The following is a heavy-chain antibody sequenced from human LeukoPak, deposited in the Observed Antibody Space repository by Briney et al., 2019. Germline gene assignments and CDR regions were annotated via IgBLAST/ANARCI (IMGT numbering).Heavy chain of an antibody. Sequence: ETLSLTCTVSGGSISSSSYYWGWIRQPPGKGLEWVANIKEDGSEKYYVDSLKGRFTISRDNAKNSLFLQMNSLRADDTAVYYCVREVKAAVTDFDYWGQGTLVTVSS. D-gene: IGHD6-13*01. CDR1: GGSISSSSYY. CDR2: IKEDGSEK. J-gene: IGHJ4*02. V-gene: IGHV3-7*01. CDR3: VREVKAAVTDFDY.